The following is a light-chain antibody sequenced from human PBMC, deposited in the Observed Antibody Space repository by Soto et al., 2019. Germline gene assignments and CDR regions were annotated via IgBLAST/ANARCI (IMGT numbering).Light chain of an antibody. CDR3: QQRSNCPLT. CDR1: ESISGW. Sequence: DIQMTQSPSSLSASAGARITITCRASESISGWLAWYQQKPGKAPKVLIYAASTLQSGVPSRVSGSGSGTEFTLTIRSLQSEDFAGYYCQQRSNCPLTFRQGTRLEIK. J-gene: IGKJ5*01. V-gene: IGKV1-12*01. CDR2: AAS.